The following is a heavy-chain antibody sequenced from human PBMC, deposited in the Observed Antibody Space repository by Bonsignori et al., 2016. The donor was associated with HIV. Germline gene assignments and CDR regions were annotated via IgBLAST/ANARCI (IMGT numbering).Heavy chain of an antibody. Sequence: WIRQPPGKGLEWVSVIYSGGSSTYYADSVKGRFTISRDNSKNTLYLQMNSLRAEDTAVYYCARIAAAGIYWGQGTLVTVSS. D-gene: IGHD6-13*01. V-gene: IGHV3-23*03. CDR3: ARIAAAGIY. J-gene: IGHJ4*02. CDR2: IYSGGSST.